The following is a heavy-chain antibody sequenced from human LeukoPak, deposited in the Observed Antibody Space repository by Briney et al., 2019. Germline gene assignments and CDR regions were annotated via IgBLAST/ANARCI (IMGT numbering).Heavy chain of an antibody. D-gene: IGHD2-15*01. CDR1: GFTFSSYG. CDR3: ASTRSSVVAATHYFDY. V-gene: IGHV3-30*03. J-gene: IGHJ4*02. CDR2: ISYDGSNK. Sequence: GGSLRLSCAASGFTFSSYGMHWVRQAPGKGLEWVAVISYDGSNKYYADSVKGRFTISRDNSKNTLYLQMNSLRAEDTAVYYCASTRSSVVAATHYFDYWGQGTLVTVSS.